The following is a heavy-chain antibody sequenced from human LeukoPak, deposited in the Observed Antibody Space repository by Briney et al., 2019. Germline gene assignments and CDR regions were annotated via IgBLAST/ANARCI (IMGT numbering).Heavy chain of an antibody. V-gene: IGHV3-23*01. CDR1: GFTFSSHA. Sequence: GGSLRLSCAASGFTFSSHAMSWVRQAPGKGLEWVSAISGSGGSTYYADSVKGRFTISRDNSKNTLYLQMNSLRAEDTAVYYCAKGGLIAAAGTAFDYWGQGTLVTVSS. CDR2: ISGSGGST. J-gene: IGHJ4*02. CDR3: AKGGLIAAAGTAFDY. D-gene: IGHD6-13*01.